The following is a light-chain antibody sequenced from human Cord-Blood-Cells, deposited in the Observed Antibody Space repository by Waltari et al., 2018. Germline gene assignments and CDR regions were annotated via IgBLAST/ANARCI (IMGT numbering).Light chain of an antibody. Sequence: EIVLTQYPATLSLSPWERATLSCRASQSVSSYLAWYKQKPGQAPRLLIYDASNRATGITARFSGSGSGTDFTLTISSLEPEDFAVYYCQQRINWPPRTFGPGTKVDIK. J-gene: IGKJ3*01. V-gene: IGKV3-11*01. CDR1: QSVSSY. CDR3: QQRINWPPRT. CDR2: DAS.